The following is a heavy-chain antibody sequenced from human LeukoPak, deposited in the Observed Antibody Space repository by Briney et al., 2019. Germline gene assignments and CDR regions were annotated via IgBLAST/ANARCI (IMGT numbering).Heavy chain of an antibody. CDR1: GFTFSSYA. CDR3: AKEENYYGSGTFDY. CDR2: ISGSGGSQ. J-gene: IGHJ4*02. Sequence: PGGSLRLSCAASGFTFSSYAMRWVRQAPGKGLEWVSAISGSGGSQYYADSVKGRFTISRDNSKNTLYLQMNSLRAEDTAVYYCAKEENYYGSGTFDYWGQGTLVTVSS. V-gene: IGHV3-23*01. D-gene: IGHD3-10*01.